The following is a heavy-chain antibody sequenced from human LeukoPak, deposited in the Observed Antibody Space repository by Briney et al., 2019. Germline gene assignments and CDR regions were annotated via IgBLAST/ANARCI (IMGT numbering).Heavy chain of an antibody. CDR2: ISAYNGNT. CDR3: AKDYHALLWFGEFNRKYYFDY. CDR1: GCTFTSYG. Sequence: ASVKVSCKASGCTFTSYGISWVRQAPGQGPEWMGWISAYNGNTNYAQKLQGRVTMTTDTSTSTAYMELRSLRSDDTAVYYCAKDYHALLWFGEFNRKYYFDYWGQGTLVTVSS. V-gene: IGHV1-18*01. D-gene: IGHD3-10*01. J-gene: IGHJ4*02.